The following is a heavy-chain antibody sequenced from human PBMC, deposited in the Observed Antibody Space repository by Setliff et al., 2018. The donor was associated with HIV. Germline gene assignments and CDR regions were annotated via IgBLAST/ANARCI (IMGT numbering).Heavy chain of an antibody. CDR2: VSFEGGNK. CDR1: TFPFSNYD. CDR3: VRGDVAFLGVLSPLAV. D-gene: IGHD1-26*01. V-gene: IGHV3-30-3*01. J-gene: IGHJ3*01. Sequence: GESLRLSCAASTFPFSNYDIQWVRQAPGKGLEWVAFVSFEGGNKYYADSVKGRFTNSRDISKNTVYLQMNSLRPEDTAVYFCVRGDVAFLGVLSPLAVWGQGTMVTVSS.